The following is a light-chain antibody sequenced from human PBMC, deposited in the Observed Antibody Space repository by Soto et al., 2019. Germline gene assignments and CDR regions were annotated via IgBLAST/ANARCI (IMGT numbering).Light chain of an antibody. CDR1: TSNIGSNA. CDR3: AAWDDSLNGPV. J-gene: IGLJ3*02. V-gene: IGLV1-44*01. Sequence: QAVVTQPPSASGTRGQTVTISCSGSTSNIGSNAVHWYQHLPGTAPKLLMYSNNQRPSGVRDRFSGFKSDTSASLAISGLQSEDEAEYYCAAWDDSLNGPVFGGGTKLTVL. CDR2: SNN.